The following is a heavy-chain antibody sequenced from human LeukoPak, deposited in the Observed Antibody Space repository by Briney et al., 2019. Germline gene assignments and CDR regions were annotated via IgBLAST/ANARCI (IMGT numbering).Heavy chain of an antibody. CDR1: GYTFTSYD. D-gene: IGHD7-27*01. V-gene: IGHV1-8*01. CDR3: ARGPPNWGYDY. Sequence: ASVKVSCKASGYTFTSYDFNWVRQATGQRPEWMGWMSPNSGDTGYAQKFQDRVTMTRNTSISTAYMELSSLRSDDTAVFYCARGPPNWGYDYWGPGTLVTVSS. J-gene: IGHJ4*02. CDR2: MSPNSGDT.